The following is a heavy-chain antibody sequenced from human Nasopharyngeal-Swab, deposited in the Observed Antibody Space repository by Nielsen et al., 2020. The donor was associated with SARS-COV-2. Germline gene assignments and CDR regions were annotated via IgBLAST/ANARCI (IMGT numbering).Heavy chain of an antibody. CDR2: INASNGNT. D-gene: IGHD3-22*01. J-gene: IGHJ3*02. CDR3: ARARFGVYYDSSGSRDAFDI. CDR1: GYTFTSYA. Sequence: ASVKVSCKASGYTFTSYAMHWVRQAPGQRLEWMGWINASNGNTKYSQKFQGRVTITRDTSASTAYMGLSSLRSEDTAVYYCARARFGVYYDSSGSRDAFDIWGQGTMVTVSS. V-gene: IGHV1-3*01.